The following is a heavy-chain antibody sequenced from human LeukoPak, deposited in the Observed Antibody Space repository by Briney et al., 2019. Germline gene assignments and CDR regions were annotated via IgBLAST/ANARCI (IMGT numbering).Heavy chain of an antibody. Sequence: GGSLRLSCAASGFTFSRYSMNWVRQAPGKGLEWVSSISTSSSYIYYADSVKGRFTISRDNAKNSLYLQMNSLRAEDTAVYYCARVPNTRIAFDIWGQGTMVTVSS. D-gene: IGHD1-14*01. CDR2: ISTSSSYI. CDR3: ARVPNTRIAFDI. J-gene: IGHJ3*02. CDR1: GFTFSRYS. V-gene: IGHV3-21*01.